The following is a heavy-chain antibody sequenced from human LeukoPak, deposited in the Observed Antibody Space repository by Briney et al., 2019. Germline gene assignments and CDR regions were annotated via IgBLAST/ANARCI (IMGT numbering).Heavy chain of an antibody. Sequence: ASVKVSCKASGYTFTSYGISWVRQAPGQGLEWMGWISAYNGNTNYAQKLQGRVTMTTDTSTSTAYMELRSLRSDDTAVYYCARDEAYYYDSSGYYPLGAFDIWGQGTMVTVSS. J-gene: IGHJ3*02. CDR1: GYTFTSYG. CDR3: ARDEAYYYDSSGYYPLGAFDI. V-gene: IGHV1-18*01. D-gene: IGHD3-22*01. CDR2: ISAYNGNT.